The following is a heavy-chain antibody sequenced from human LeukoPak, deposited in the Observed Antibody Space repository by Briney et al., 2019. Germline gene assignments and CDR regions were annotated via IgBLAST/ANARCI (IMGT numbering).Heavy chain of an antibody. CDR3: ARDPTVVTPQYYFDY. CDR1: GFTFSSYA. D-gene: IGHD4-23*01. V-gene: IGHV3-66*01. CDR2: IYSGGST. J-gene: IGHJ4*02. Sequence: PGGSLRLSCAASGFTFSSYAMSWVRQAPGKGLEWGSVIYSGGSTYYADSVKGRFTISRDNSKNTRYLQMNSLRAEDTAVYYCARDPTVVTPQYYFDYWGQGTLVTVSS.